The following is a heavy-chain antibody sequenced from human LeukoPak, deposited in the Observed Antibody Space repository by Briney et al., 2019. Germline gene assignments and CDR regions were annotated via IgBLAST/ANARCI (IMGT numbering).Heavy chain of an antibody. CDR2: ISAYNGNT. CDR1: GYTFSRYG. V-gene: IGHV1-18*01. D-gene: IGHD5-18*01. Sequence: ASVKVSCKTSGYTFSRYGFSWVRQAPGQGLEWMGWISAYNGNTKYAQKLQGRVTMTTDTSTSTAYMELRSLRSDDTAVYYCANYNYGTLGFDYWGQGTLVTVSS. CDR3: ANYNYGTLGFDY. J-gene: IGHJ4*02.